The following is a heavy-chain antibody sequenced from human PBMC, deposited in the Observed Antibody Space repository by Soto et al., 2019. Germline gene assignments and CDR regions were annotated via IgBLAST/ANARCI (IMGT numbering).Heavy chain of an antibody. CDR3: AKVSGNLGTRAFDS. J-gene: IGHJ4*02. CDR2: ISASGVST. D-gene: IGHD1-7*01. Sequence: EVQLLESGGGSVQPEMSLRLSCAASGFTFDIYGMSWVRQAQGKGLEWVSTISASGVSTYYADSVKGRFTISRDNSKNTMWLQMNSLRVEDTAVYCCAKVSGNLGTRAFDSWGQGIQVTVSS. V-gene: IGHV3-23*01. CDR1: GFTFDIYG.